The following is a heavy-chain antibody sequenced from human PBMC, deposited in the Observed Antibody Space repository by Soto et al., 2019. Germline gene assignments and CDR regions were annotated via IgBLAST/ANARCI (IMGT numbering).Heavy chain of an antibody. CDR2: IIPILNIV. CDR3: ARGGSGSYAPYNYGLDV. J-gene: IGHJ6*02. Sequence: QVQLVQSGGEVRKPGSSVKVSCKTSGVSFSTSTISWVRQAPGQGLEWVGRIIPILNIVNYAQKFQDRVTXTTXKSTSTAYMDVSGLRSEDTAIYYCARGGSGSYAPYNYGLDVWGQGTTVTVSS. CDR1: GVSFSTST. D-gene: IGHD3-10*01. V-gene: IGHV1-69*02.